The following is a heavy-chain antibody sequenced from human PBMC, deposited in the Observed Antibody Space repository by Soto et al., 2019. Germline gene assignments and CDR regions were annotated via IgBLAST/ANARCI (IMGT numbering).Heavy chain of an antibody. CDR2: IDNGGTT. V-gene: IGHV3-23*01. Sequence: PGGSLRLSCAVSGLSFSAHDMTWVRQTPGKGLVWVSTIDNGGTTFYADSVKGRFTISRDNSKNTLYLQMNGLKVEDTAVYYCARERVGGHHWFDPWGQGALVTVSS. J-gene: IGHJ5*01. CDR3: ARERVGGHHWFDP. D-gene: IGHD6-19*01. CDR1: GLSFSAHD.